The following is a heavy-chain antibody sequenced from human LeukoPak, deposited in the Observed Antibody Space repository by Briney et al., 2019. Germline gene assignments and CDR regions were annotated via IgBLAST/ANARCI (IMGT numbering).Heavy chain of an antibody. J-gene: IGHJ6*03. CDR2: IKQDGSEK. V-gene: IGHV3-7*01. Sequence: GGSLRLSCAASGFTFSSYWMSWVRQAPGKGLEWVANIKQDGSEKYYVDSVKGRFTISRDNAKNSLYPQMNSLRAEDTAVYYCARLRYSSSWYGKYYYYYYMDVWGKGTTVTISS. CDR1: GFTFSSYW. D-gene: IGHD6-13*01. CDR3: ARLRYSSSWYGKYYYYYYMDV.